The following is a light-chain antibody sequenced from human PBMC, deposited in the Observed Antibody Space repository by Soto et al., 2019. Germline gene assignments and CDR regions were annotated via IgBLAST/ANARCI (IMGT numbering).Light chain of an antibody. J-gene: IGKJ5*01. CDR2: DAS. CDR1: QSVSSY. Sequence: EIVLTQSPATLSLSPGERATLSCRASQSVSSYLAWYQQKPDQAPRLLIYDASNRAPGIPARFSGSGSGTDFTLTISSLEPEDFAVYYCQQRSNWPLPITFGQGTRLEIK. V-gene: IGKV3-11*01. CDR3: QQRSNWPLPIT.